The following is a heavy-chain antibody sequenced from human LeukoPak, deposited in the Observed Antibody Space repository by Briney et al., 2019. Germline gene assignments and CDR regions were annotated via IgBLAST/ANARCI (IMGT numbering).Heavy chain of an antibody. CDR2: IYDSGST. V-gene: IGHV4-59*01. CDR3: AREGGLQHHFDY. D-gene: IGHD4-11*01. J-gene: IGHJ4*02. CDR1: GGSISSYY. Sequence: PSETLSLTCTVSGGSISSYYWSWIRQPPGKGLEWIGYIYDSGSTNYNPSLKSRVTISVDTSKNQFSLKVSSVTAADTAVYYCAREGGLQHHFDYWGQGTLVTVSS.